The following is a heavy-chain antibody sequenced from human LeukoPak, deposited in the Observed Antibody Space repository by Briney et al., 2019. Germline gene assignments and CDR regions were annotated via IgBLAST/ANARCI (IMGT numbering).Heavy chain of an antibody. CDR1: GGSISSSSYY. CDR2: IYYSGST. D-gene: IGHD6-6*01. Sequence: SETLSLTCTVSGGSISSSSYYWGWIRQPPGKGLEWIGSIYYSGSTYYNPSLKSRVTISVDTSKNQFSLKLSSVTAADTAVYYCDSFSSSSGLNAFDIWGQGTTVTVSS. J-gene: IGHJ3*02. CDR3: DSFSSSSGLNAFDI. V-gene: IGHV4-39*01.